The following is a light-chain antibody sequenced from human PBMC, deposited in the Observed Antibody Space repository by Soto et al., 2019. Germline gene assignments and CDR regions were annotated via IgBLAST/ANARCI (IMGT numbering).Light chain of an antibody. V-gene: IGKV1-39*01. CDR1: QGIANY. J-gene: IGKJ5*01. Sequence: DIQMTQSPSSLSASVGDRVTITCRASQGIANYLNWYQQKPGKAPKLLIYAASSLQRGVPSRFSGSGFGTDFTLTISSLQPEDFATYYCQQNYSPPPITSGQVTRLEV. CDR2: AAS. CDR3: QQNYSPPPIT.